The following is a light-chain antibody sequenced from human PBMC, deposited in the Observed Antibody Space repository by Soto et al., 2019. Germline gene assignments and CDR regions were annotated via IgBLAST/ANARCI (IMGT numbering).Light chain of an antibody. CDR1: SSDVGGYNY. Sequence: SALPQPASLSGSPGQSITISCTGTSSDVGGYNYVSWYQHHPGKAPKLMIFDVSNRPSGVSNRFSGSKSGNTASLTISGLQPEDEADYYCSSYTTSNTRQIVFGTGTRSPS. J-gene: IGLJ1*01. V-gene: IGLV2-14*03. CDR2: DVS. CDR3: SSYTTSNTRQIV.